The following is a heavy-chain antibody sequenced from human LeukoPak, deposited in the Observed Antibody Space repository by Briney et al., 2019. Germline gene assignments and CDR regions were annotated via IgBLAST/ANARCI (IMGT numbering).Heavy chain of an antibody. CDR3: ARAYSSSWYDY. J-gene: IGHJ4*02. Sequence: ASVKVSCKASGYTFTSYAMHWVRQAPGQRLEWMGWINAGNGNTKYSQKFQGRVTITSDTSASTAYMELSSLRSEDTAVYYCARAYSSSWYDYWGQGTLVTVSS. CDR2: INAGNGNT. CDR1: GYTFTSYA. V-gene: IGHV1-3*01. D-gene: IGHD6-13*01.